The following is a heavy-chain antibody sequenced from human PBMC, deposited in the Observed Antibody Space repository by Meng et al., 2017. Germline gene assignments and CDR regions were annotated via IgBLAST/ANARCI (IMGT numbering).Heavy chain of an antibody. D-gene: IGHD2-2*01. CDR3: ASITQYLNSSSTSCYAYYGMDV. CDR2: ISSSSTI. Sequence: GGSLRPSCAASGFTFSDYYMNWVRQAPGKGLEWVSSISSSSTIYYADSVKGRFTISRDNAKNSLYLQMNSLRAEDTAVYDCASITQYLNSSSTSCYAYYGMDVWGQGTTVTVSS. V-gene: IGHV3-69-1*01. CDR1: GFTFSDYY. J-gene: IGHJ6*02.